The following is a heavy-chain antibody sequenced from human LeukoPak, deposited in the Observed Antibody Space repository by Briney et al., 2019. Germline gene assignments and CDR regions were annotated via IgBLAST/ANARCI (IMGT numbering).Heavy chain of an antibody. CDR2: INPSGGST. CDR1: GYTFTSYY. CDR3: ARGARIMITFGGVSAPGY. J-gene: IGHJ4*02. D-gene: IGHD3-16*01. Sequence: GASVKVSCKASGYTFTSYYMHWVRQAPGQGLEWMGIINPSGGSTSYAQKFQGRVTMTRDTSTSTVYMELSSLRSEDTAVYYCARGARIMITFGGVSAPGYWGQGTLVTVSS. V-gene: IGHV1-46*01.